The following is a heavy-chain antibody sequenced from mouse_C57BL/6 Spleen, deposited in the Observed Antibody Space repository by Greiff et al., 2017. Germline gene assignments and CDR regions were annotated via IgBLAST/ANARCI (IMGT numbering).Heavy chain of an antibody. Sequence: VKLQESGPELVKPGASVKISCKASGYAFSSSWMNWVKQRPGKGLEWIGRIYPGDGDTNYNGKFKGKATLTADKSSSTAYMQLSSLTSEDSAVYFWARGGGNPLFDYWGQGTTLTVSS. J-gene: IGHJ2*01. CDR1: GYAFSSSW. CDR3: ARGGGNPLFDY. V-gene: IGHV1-82*01. CDR2: IYPGDGDT. D-gene: IGHD2-1*01.